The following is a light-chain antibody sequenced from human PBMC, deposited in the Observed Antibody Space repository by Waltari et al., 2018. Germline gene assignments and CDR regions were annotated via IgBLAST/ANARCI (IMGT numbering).Light chain of an antibody. CDR1: QSLLHTDGRTY. J-gene: IGKJ1*01. V-gene: IGKV2D-29*01. CDR3: MQSLQLSMWT. Sequence: DVVMTQTPLSLSVTPGRPASISCKSTQSLLHTDGRTYLYWFLQKQGQPPQLLIYEVAKRVSGVADRFSGSGSGTDFTLRISRVEAEDVGVYYCMQSLQLSMWTFGQGTKVEIK. CDR2: EVA.